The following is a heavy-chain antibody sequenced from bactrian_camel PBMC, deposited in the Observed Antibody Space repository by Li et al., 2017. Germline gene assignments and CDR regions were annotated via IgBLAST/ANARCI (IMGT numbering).Heavy chain of an antibody. V-gene: IGHV3S40*01. CDR3: AAKNSYGGSCALNPEPYDI. CDR1: GFTFSSDD. Sequence: DVQLVESGGGLVQPGGSLRLSCAASGFTFSSDDMSWVRQAPGKGLEWVSAINSGGGSTYYADSVKGRFTISRDNARNTLYLHMNILKPEDTAMYYCAAKNSYGGSCALNPEPYDIWGQGTQVTVS. CDR2: INSGGGST. D-gene: IGHD6*01. J-gene: IGHJ4*01.